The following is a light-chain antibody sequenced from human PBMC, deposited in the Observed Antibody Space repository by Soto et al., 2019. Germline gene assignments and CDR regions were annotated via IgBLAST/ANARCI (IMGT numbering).Light chain of an antibody. CDR3: SSFTGSNTGV. CDR1: SSDVGSYNR. J-gene: IGLJ3*02. Sequence: QSALTQPPSVSGSPGQSVTISCTGTSSDVGSYNRVSWYQQPPGTVPKLIIYEVSNRPSGVPDRFSGSKSGNTASLTISGLQAEDEADYYCSSFTGSNTGVFGGGTKVTVL. CDR2: EVS. V-gene: IGLV2-18*02.